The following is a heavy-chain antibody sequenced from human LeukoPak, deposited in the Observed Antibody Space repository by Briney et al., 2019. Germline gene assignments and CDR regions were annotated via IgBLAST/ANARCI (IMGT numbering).Heavy chain of an antibody. CDR1: GFTFSSYS. CDR2: ISSSSNYI. D-gene: IGHD4-17*01. Sequence: GGSLRLSCAASGFTFSSYSMNWVRQAPGKGLEWVSSISSSSNYIYYADSVKGRFTISRDNAKNSLYLLMNSLRAEDTAVYYCVRGMTTVTTCYLQRWGQGTLVTVSS. J-gene: IGHJ1*01. V-gene: IGHV3-21*01. CDR3: VRGMTTVTTCYLQR.